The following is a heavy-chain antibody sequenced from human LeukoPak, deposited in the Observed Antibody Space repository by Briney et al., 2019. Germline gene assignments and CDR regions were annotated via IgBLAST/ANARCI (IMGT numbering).Heavy chain of an antibody. CDR1: GYTFTSYG. Sequence: GASVKVSCKASGYTFTSYGISWVRQAPGQGLEWMGWISAYNGNTNYAQMLQDRVTMTTDPSTNPAYLELGRLRSYDTTQFLCARKSLGYSSSWYLIDYWGQGTLVTVSS. CDR3: ARKSLGYSSSWYLIDY. D-gene: IGHD6-13*01. CDR2: ISAYNGNT. J-gene: IGHJ4*02. V-gene: IGHV1-18*01.